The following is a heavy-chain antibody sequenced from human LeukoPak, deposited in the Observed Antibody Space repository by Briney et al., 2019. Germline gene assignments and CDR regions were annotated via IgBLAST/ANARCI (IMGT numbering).Heavy chain of an antibody. V-gene: IGHV4-59*08. D-gene: IGHD3-22*01. CDR1: GDSISSHY. Sequence: ASETLSLTCTVSGDSISSHYWSWIRQPPGKGLEWIGYIHYSVTTNYNPSLKSRIAISVDTSKNQFSLKLTSVTAADTAVYYCARLHYDTSGLYYYFDYWGQGTLVTVSS. J-gene: IGHJ4*02. CDR2: IHYSVTT. CDR3: ARLHYDTSGLYYYFDY.